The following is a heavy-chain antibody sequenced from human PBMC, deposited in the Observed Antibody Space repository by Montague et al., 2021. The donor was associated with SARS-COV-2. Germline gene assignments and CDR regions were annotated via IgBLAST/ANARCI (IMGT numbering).Heavy chain of an antibody. CDR3: ARAQNICFIANCVRCFDL. CDR1: GGSTSNYY. CDR2: IFYTGST. V-gene: IGHV4-59*01. J-gene: IGHJ4*02. Sequence: SETLSLTCSVSGGSTSNYYWTWIRQSPGKGLQWIGYIFYTGSTRFNPSLKSRVSMSLDTSKNHFSLRLSAVTAADTARYYCARAQNICFIANCVRCFDLWGQGALVTVSS. D-gene: IGHD2-15*01.